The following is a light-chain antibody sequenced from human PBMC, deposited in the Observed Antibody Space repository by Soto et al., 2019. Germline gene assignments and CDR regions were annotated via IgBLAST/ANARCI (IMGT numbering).Light chain of an antibody. V-gene: IGKV1-5*01. CDR1: QSISSW. Sequence: GDRVTITCRASQSISSWLXXYXQKXGXXXKXXXYDASSLESGVPSRISGSGSGTEFTLTISSLQPDDFATYYCQQYTSYPWTFGQGNKVDIK. CDR3: QQYTSYPWT. J-gene: IGKJ1*01. CDR2: DAS.